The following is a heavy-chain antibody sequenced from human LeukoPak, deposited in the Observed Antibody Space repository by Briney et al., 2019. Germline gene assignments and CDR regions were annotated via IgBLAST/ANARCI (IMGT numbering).Heavy chain of an antibody. CDR1: GFTFSSYE. V-gene: IGHV3-64*02. CDR3: ARGREVEFDS. J-gene: IGHJ4*02. Sequence: GGSLRLSCAASGFTFSSYEMNWVRQAPGKGLEYVSGIRSDGGATYYADSVKGRFTISRDNSKNTLSLQMGGLRAEDMAVYYCARGREVEFDSWGQGTLVTVSS. D-gene: IGHD5-24*01. CDR2: IRSDGGAT.